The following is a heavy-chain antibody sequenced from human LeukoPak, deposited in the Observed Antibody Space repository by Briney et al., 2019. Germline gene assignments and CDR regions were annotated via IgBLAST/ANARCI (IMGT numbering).Heavy chain of an antibody. J-gene: IGHJ4*02. CDR3: ARRAKAYCGGDCSLASDY. V-gene: IGHV5-51*01. CDR2: IYPGDSDF. CDR1: GYSFTSYW. Sequence: ESLKISCKGSGYSFTSYWIGWVRQMPGKGLEWMGIIYPGDSDFRYSPAFQGQVTISADKSISTAYLQWSSLRASDTAIYYCARRAKAYCGGDCSLASDYWGQGTLVTVSS. D-gene: IGHD2-21*02.